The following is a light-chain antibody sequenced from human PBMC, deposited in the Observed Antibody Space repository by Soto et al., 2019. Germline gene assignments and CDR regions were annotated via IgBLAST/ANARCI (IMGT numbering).Light chain of an antibody. CDR3: QQHGPSALIT. CDR1: QSISTF. Sequence: EVVLTQSPGTLSLSPGERATLSCRASQSISTFLAWYQQKPGQTPRLLIYGASTRAIGIPNRFSGSGSGTDFTLTISRLEPEDFAVYYCQQHGPSALITFGQGTRLEIK. J-gene: IGKJ5*01. V-gene: IGKV3-20*01. CDR2: GAS.